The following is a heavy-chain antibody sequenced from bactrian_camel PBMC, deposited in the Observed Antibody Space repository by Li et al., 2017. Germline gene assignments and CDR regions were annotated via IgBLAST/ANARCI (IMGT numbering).Heavy chain of an antibody. Sequence: QLVESGGGSVQAGGSLTLSCAVSGYTSSDFCMDWFRQAPGKEREGVARIDSDGSTAYGDSVKGRFTISKDNAKNTVYLEMNSLKTEDTAVYYCATNLGRNWGQGTQVTVS. V-gene: IGHV3S25*01. D-gene: IGHD5*01. CDR1: GYTSSDFC. CDR2: IDSDGSTA. CDR3: ATNLGRN. J-gene: IGHJ4*01.